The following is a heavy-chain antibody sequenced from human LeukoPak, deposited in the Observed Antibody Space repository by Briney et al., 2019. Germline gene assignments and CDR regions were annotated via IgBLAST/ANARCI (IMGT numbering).Heavy chain of an antibody. D-gene: IGHD1-26*01. CDR2: INPNSGGT. J-gene: IGHJ5*02. CDR3: ARDPVGAPSNWFDL. CDR1: GYTFTGYY. Sequence: ASVKVSCKASGYTFTGYYMHWVRQAPGQGLEWMGWINPNSGGTNYAQKVQGRVTMTRDTSISTAYMELSRLRSDDTAVYYCARDPVGAPSNWFDLWRQETLVSVSS. V-gene: IGHV1-2*02.